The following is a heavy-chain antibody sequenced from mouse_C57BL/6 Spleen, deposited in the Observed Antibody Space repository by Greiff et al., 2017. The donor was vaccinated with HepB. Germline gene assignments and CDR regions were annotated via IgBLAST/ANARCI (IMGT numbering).Heavy chain of an antibody. CDR1: GFTFSDYG. J-gene: IGHJ2*01. CDR2: ISSGSSTI. CDR3: ARNYGSSFDY. D-gene: IGHD1-1*01. V-gene: IGHV5-17*01. Sequence: EVKVVESGGGLVKPGGSLNLSCAASGFTFSDYGMHWVRQAPEKGLEWVAYISSGSSTIYYADTVKGRFTISRDNAKNTLFLQMTSLRSEDTAMYYCARNYGSSFDYWGQGTTLTVSS.